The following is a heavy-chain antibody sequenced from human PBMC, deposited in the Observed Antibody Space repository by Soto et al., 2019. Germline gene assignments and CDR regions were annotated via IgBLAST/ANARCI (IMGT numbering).Heavy chain of an antibody. V-gene: IGHV3-23*01. CDR1: GFTFSSYA. D-gene: IGHD3-22*01. CDR2: FSGSGGST. J-gene: IGHJ3*02. CDR3: AKDIPNYYDSSGYYYVGAFDI. Sequence: EVQLLESGGGLVQPGGSLRLSCAASGFTFSSYAMSWVRQAPGKGLEWVSAFSGSGGSTYYADSVKGRFTISRDNSKNTLYLQMNSLRAEDTAVYYCAKDIPNYYDSSGYYYVGAFDIWGQGTMVTVSS.